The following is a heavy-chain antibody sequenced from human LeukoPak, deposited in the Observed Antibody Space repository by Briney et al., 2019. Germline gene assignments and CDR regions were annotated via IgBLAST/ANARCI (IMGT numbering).Heavy chain of an antibody. CDR2: MYYSGST. V-gene: IGHV4-39*07. J-gene: IGHJ3*02. D-gene: IGHD6-13*01. Sequence: SETLSLTCTVSGASISSSSYQWGWIRPPPGKGLEWIGSMYYSGSTYYNPSLKSRVTISVDTSKNQFSLKLSSVTAADTAVYYCARAVRSSLDAFDIWGQGTMVSVSS. CDR3: ARAVRSSLDAFDI. CDR1: GASISSSSYQ.